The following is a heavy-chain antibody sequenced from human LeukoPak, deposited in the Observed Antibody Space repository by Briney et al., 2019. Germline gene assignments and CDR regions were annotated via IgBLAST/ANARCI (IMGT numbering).Heavy chain of an antibody. CDR2: ISGGGGDT. V-gene: IGHV3-23*01. CDR1: GFTFRSYD. Sequence: PGGSLRLSCEASGFTFRSYDMSWVRQAPGKGLEWVSAISGGGGDTYYADSVKGRFTISRDNSKNTLYLQMSSLGAEDTAVYYCAKDRCSNGIGCLYYYMDVWGKGTMVTISS. CDR3: AKDRCSNGIGCLYYYMDV. D-gene: IGHD2-8*01. J-gene: IGHJ6*03.